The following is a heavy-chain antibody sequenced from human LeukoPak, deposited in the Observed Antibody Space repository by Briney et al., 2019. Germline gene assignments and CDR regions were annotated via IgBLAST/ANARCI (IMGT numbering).Heavy chain of an antibody. V-gene: IGHV5-51*01. CDR2: IHPDDSNT. J-gene: IGHJ4*02. CDR1: RYIFTNYW. D-gene: IGHD3-10*01. CDR3: ARAFYASGSYNY. Sequence: GEPLKISCKGSRYIFTNYWIGWVRQMPGKGLEWMGIIHPDDSNTRYSPSFQGQVTISADKSTSTAYLRWSSLKASDTAMYYCARAFYASGSYNYWGQGTLVTVSS.